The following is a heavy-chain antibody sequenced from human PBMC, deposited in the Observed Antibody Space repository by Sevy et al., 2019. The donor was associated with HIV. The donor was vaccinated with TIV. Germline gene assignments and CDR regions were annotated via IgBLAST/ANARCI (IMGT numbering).Heavy chain of an antibody. J-gene: IGHJ6*02. CDR3: ARHGYGYGYHALLDYYYGMDV. CDR2: INWNGGST. CDR1: GFTFDDYG. V-gene: IGHV3-20*04. Sequence: GGSLRLSCAASGFTFDDYGMSWVRQAPGKGLEWVSGINWNGGSTGYADSVKGRFTISRDNAKNSLYLQVNSMRAEDTVLYYCARHGYGYGYHALLDYYYGMDVWGQGTTVTVSS. D-gene: IGHD5-18*01.